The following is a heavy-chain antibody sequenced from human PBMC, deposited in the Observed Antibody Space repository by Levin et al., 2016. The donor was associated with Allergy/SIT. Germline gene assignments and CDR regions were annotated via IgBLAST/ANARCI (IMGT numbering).Heavy chain of an antibody. J-gene: IGHJ6*02. V-gene: IGHV4-34*01. D-gene: IGHD3-9*01. CDR2: INHSGST. Sequence: WIRQPPGKGLEWIGEINHSGSTNYNPSLKSRVTISVDTSKNQFSLKLSSVTAADTAVYYCARGFTGYYGMDVWGQGTTVTVSS. CDR3: ARGFTGYYGMDV.